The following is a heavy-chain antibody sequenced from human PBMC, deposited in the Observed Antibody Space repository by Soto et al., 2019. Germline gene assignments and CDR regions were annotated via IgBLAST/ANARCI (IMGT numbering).Heavy chain of an antibody. D-gene: IGHD3-10*01. Sequence: QVQLVQSGAEVKNPGSSVKVSCKASGGTLSDYAVSWVRQARGQGLEWMGGIMPTVDSANYAQKFQGRLTITADESTSTANMEFSSLTSDDTAIYYCAVAAVREILTEQSSGMAVWGQGTTVTVSS. CDR3: AVAAVREILTEQSSGMAV. CDR2: IMPTVDSA. V-gene: IGHV1-69*01. CDR1: GGTLSDYA. J-gene: IGHJ6*02.